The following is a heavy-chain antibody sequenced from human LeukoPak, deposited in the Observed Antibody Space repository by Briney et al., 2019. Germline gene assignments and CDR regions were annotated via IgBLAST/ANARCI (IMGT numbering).Heavy chain of an antibody. CDR1: GGSISSSSYY. D-gene: IGHD2-15*01. Sequence: PSETLSLTCTVSGGSISSSSYYWGWIRQPPGKGLEWIGSIYYSGSTYYNPSLKSRVTISVDTSKNQFSLQLSSVTAADTAVYYCERPNRGARYFEDDAFDIWGQGTMVTVSS. J-gene: IGHJ3*02. V-gene: IGHV4-39*01. CDR3: ERPNRGARYFEDDAFDI. CDR2: IYYSGST.